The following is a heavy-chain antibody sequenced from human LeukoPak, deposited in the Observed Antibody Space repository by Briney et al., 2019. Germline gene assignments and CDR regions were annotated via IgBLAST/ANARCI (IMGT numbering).Heavy chain of an antibody. CDR3: AKDNEMVRGVINSYYFDY. CDR2: IRYDGSNK. J-gene: IGHJ4*02. CDR1: GFTFSSYG. Sequence: GGSLRLSCAASGFTFSSYGMHWVRQAPGRGLEWVAFIRYDGSNKYYADSVKGRFTISRDNSKNTLYLQMNSLRAEDTAVYYCAKDNEMVRGVINSYYFDYWGQGTLVTVSS. V-gene: IGHV3-30*02. D-gene: IGHD3-10*01.